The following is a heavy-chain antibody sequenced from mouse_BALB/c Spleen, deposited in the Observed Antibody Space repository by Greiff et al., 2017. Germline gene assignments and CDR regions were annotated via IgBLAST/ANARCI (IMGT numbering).Heavy chain of an antibody. CDR3: TRSDGYYEDVDV. CDR1: GYTFPSYW. CDR2: IYPGSGST. J-gene: IGHJ1*01. V-gene: IGHV1S22*01. Sequence: LKQPGSELVRPGASVKLSCKASGYTFPSYWMHWVKQRHGQGLEWIGNIYPGSGSTNYDEKFKSKGTLTVDTSSSTAYMHLSSLTSEDSAVYYCTRSDGYYEDVDVWGAGTTVTVSS. D-gene: IGHD2-3*01.